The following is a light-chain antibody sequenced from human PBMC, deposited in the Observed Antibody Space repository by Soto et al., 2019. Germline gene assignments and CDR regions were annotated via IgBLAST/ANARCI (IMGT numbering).Light chain of an antibody. V-gene: IGKV3-20*01. CDR2: GPS. J-gene: IGKJ4*01. CDR3: QQHGTSPELT. Sequence: EIVFTQSPGPLSLSPGERATLSCRASQSVSNTYLAWYQQKPGQAPSLLLSGPSSRATGIPDRFSGSGSGTEFSLTISRLEPEDFAVYYCQQHGTSPELTFGGGTRVEIK. CDR1: QSVSNTY.